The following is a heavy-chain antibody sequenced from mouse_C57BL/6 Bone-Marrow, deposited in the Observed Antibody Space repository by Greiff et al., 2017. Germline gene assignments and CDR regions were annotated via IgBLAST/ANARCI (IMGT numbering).Heavy chain of an antibody. D-gene: IGHD1-1*01. CDR2: INPGSGGT. Sequence: QVQLQQSGAELVRPGTSVKVSCKASGYAFTNYLIEWVKQRPGQGLEWIGVINPGSGGTNYNEKFKGKATLTADKSSSTAYMQLSSLTAEDSAVDFCARSGYGSSYGARDYWGQGTSVTVSS. CDR1: GYAFTNYL. CDR3: ARSGYGSSYGARDY. J-gene: IGHJ4*01. V-gene: IGHV1-54*01.